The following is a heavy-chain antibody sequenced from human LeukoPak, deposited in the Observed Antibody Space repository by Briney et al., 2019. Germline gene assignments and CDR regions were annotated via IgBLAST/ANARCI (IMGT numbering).Heavy chain of an antibody. V-gene: IGHV3-53*01. CDR2: IYSGGST. J-gene: IGHJ4*02. CDR1: GFTVSSNY. CDR3: ARAGGSGSEPLDY. D-gene: IGHD3-10*01. Sequence: PGGSLRLSCAPSGFTVSSNYMGWVRQAPGKGLEWVSVIYSGGSTYYADSVKGRFTISRNNSKNTLYLQMNSLRAEDTDVYYCARAGGSGSEPLDYWGQGTLVTVSS.